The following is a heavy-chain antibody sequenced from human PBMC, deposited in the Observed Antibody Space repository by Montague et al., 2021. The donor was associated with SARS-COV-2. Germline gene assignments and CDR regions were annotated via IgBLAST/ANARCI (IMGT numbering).Heavy chain of an antibody. CDR3: ARAAQKQYVLLWFGELLHDASDI. CDR1: GFTFSSYA. V-gene: IGHV3-30-3*01. J-gene: IGHJ3*02. Sequence: SLRLSCPASGFTFSSYAMHWVRQAPGKGLEWVAVISYDGSNKYYADSVXGRFTISRDNSKNTLYLQMNSLRAEDTAVYYCARAAQKQYVLLWFGELLHDASDIWGQGTMVTVSS. CDR2: ISYDGSNK. D-gene: IGHD3-10*01.